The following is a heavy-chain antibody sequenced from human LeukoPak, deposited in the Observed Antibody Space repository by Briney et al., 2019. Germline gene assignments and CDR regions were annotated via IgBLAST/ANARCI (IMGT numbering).Heavy chain of an antibody. J-gene: IGHJ4*02. CDR2: IRYDGSNK. V-gene: IGHV3-30*02. D-gene: IGHD3-22*01. CDR3: AREGYYDSSGYHLDY. Sequence: GGSLRLSCAASGFTFSTYGMHWVRQAPGKGLEWVAFIRYDGSNKYYADSVKGRFTISRDNAKNSLYLQMNSLRAEDTAVYYCAREGYYDSSGYHLDYWGQGTLVTVSS. CDR1: GFTFSTYG.